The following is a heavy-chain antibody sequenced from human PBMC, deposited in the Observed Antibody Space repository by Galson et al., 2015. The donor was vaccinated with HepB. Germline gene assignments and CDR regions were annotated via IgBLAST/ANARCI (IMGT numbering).Heavy chain of an antibody. Sequence: SETLSLTCTVSGGSISSSSYYWGWIRQPPGKGLEWIGSIYYSGSTYYNPSLKSRVTISVDTSKNQFSLKLSSVIAADTAVYYCARGVVVAATTAPAGVTHFGHWGQGTLVTVSS. D-gene: IGHD2-15*01. J-gene: IGHJ1*01. CDR2: IYYSGST. CDR1: GGSISSSSYY. CDR3: ARGVVVAATTAPAGVTHFGH. V-gene: IGHV4-39*01.